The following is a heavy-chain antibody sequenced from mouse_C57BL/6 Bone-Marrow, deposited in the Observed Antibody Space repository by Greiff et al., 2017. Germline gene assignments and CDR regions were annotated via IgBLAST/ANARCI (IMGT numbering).Heavy chain of an antibody. Sequence: DVQLQESGGDLVKPGGSLKLSCAASGFTFSSYGMSWVRQTPDKRLEWVATISSGGSYTYYPDSVKGRFTISRDYAKTTLYLQMSSLKSEDTAMYYCRVDGYVDVWGTGTPVTFPS. V-gene: IGHV5-6*01. D-gene: IGHD1-1*01. CDR1: GFTFSSYG. CDR3: RVDGYVDV. J-gene: IGHJ1*03. CDR2: ISSGGSYT.